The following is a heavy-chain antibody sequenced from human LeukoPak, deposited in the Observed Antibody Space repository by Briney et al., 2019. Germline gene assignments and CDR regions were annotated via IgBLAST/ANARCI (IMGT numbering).Heavy chain of an antibody. CDR3: ARHSPFPYYYDSSGYFQIPGPFDY. D-gene: IGHD3-22*01. V-gene: IGHV4-39*01. CDR1: GGSISSSSYY. J-gene: IGHJ4*02. Sequence: SETLSLTCTVPGGSISSSSYYWGWIRQPPGKGLEWIGYIYYTGSTFYNPSLESRVTISVDTSKNQFSLKLSSVTAADTAVYYCARHSPFPYYYDSSGYFQIPGPFDYWGQGTLVTVSS. CDR2: IYYTGST.